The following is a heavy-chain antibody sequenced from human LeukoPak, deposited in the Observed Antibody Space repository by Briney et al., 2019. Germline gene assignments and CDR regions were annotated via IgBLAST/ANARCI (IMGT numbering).Heavy chain of an antibody. V-gene: IGHV4-61*09. CDR3: GGGLCGGRSWHDPDWFDT. Sequence: SQTLSLTCTVSGGSISSGSYCWSWIRQPAEKGLEWIGHIYTSGSTNYNPSLKSRVTISEDTSRNPFSLKLHSVAGADTAGYYWGGGLCGGRSWHDPDWFDTWGQGTLVTVSS. CDR2: IYTSGST. D-gene: IGHD2-15*01. CDR1: GGSISSGSYC. J-gene: IGHJ5*02.